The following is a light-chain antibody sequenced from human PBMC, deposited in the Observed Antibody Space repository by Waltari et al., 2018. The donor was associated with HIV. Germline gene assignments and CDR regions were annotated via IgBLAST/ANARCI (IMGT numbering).Light chain of an antibody. V-gene: IGKV1-12*01. J-gene: IGKJ4*01. CDR2: GAS. CDR3: QQTNGSPLT. Sequence: DIQMTQSPRNMYAYVGDRVTITCRASQGISTWLAWYQQKQGKAPQLLIHGASSLHSGVPSRFNGSGSGTQFSLTISSLQSEDFATYYCQQTNGSPLTFGGGTTVE. CDR1: QGISTW.